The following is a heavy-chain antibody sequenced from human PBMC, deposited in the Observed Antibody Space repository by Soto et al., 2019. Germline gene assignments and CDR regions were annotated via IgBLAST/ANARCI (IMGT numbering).Heavy chain of an antibody. J-gene: IGHJ4*02. CDR2: INHSGGT. CDR1: GGSFSGYS. Sequence: SETLSLTCAVYGGSFSGYSWSWIRQPPGKGLEWIGEINHSGGTNYNPSLKSRVNISVDTSKNQFSLKLSSVTAADTAVYYCARGNYYDSSGYWAPYWGQGTLVTVS. CDR3: ARGNYYDSSGYWAPY. V-gene: IGHV4-34*01. D-gene: IGHD3-22*01.